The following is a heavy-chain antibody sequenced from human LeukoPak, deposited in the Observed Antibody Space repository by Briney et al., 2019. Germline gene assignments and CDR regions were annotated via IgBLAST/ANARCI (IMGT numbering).Heavy chain of an antibody. D-gene: IGHD5-12*01. J-gene: IGHJ4*02. CDR1: GGSISSSNW. CDR3: ARHRFGAYDYDY. Sequence: SETLSLTCAVSGGSISSSNWWNWVRQSPGKGLEWIGEIYHSGSTNYNPSLKSRVSISIDKSKNQFFLTLISVTAADTAVYYCARHRFGAYDYDYWGQGTLVTVSS. V-gene: IGHV4-4*02. CDR2: IYHSGST.